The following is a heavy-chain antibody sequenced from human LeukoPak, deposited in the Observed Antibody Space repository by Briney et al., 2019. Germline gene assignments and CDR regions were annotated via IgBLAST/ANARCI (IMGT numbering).Heavy chain of an antibody. V-gene: IGHV1-2*02. Sequence: GASVKVSCKASGYTFTGYYMHWVRQAPGQGLEWMGWINPNSGGTNYAQKFQGRVTMTRDTSIGTAYMELSRLRSDDTAVYYCARVGGSGSWTLGVDYWGQGSLVTVSS. CDR2: INPNSGGT. CDR3: ARVGGSGSWTLGVDY. CDR1: GYTFTGYY. D-gene: IGHD6-13*01. J-gene: IGHJ4*02.